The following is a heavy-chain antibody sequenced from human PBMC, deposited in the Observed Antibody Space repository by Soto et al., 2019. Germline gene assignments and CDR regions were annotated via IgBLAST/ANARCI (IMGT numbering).Heavy chain of an antibody. V-gene: IGHV3-74*01. CDR1: GFTFNTYW. CDR3: ARDDNPDY. D-gene: IGHD1-20*01. Sequence: DVQLVESGGGLVQPGGSLRLSCAASGFTFNTYWMHWVRQAPGKGLIWVSRLNGDGSTIDYADSVKGRFTMSRDNAKSTVYLQMHSLRGEDTAVYYCARDDNPDYWGQGTLVTVSS. J-gene: IGHJ4*02. CDR2: LNGDGSTI.